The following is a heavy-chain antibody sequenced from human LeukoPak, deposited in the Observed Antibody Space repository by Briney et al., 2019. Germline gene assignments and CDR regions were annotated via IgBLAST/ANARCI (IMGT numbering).Heavy chain of an antibody. Sequence: PGGSLRLSCAASGFTFSSYAMSWVRQAPGKGLEWVSIINKSGGSTNYADSVKGRFTISRDNSENTLYLQVNSLRAEDTAVYYCAKVSFRWLPIDYWGQGTLVTVSS. J-gene: IGHJ4*02. D-gene: IGHD5-24*01. V-gene: IGHV3-23*01. CDR2: INKSGGST. CDR3: AKVSFRWLPIDY. CDR1: GFTFSSYA.